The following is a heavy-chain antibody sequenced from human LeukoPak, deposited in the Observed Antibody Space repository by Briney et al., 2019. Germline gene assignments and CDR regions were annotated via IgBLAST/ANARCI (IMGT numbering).Heavy chain of an antibody. CDR2: IFYSGSS. CDR1: GRSIRSSTYY. J-gene: IGHJ5*02. Sequence: SETLSLTCTVSGRSIRSSTYYWGWIRQPPGKGLEWIANIFYSGSSYYNPSLKSRVTISVDTSKNHFSLKLRSVTAADTAVYYCARRSNWQGDWFDPWGQGTLVTVSS. V-gene: IGHV4-39*02. D-gene: IGHD1-1*01. CDR3: ARRSNWQGDWFDP.